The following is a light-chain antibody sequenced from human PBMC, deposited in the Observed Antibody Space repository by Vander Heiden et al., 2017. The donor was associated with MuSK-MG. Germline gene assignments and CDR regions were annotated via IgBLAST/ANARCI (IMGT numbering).Light chain of an antibody. CDR1: SSDVGGYSY. V-gene: IGLV2-14*01. J-gene: IGLJ1*01. CDR2: DVS. Sequence: QSALTQPASVSGSPGQSITISCTGTSSDVGGYSYVSWYQQQPGKAPKLMIDDVSDRPSGVANRCAGSKSGRTASMTISGLQAEDEADYYGRSYATSGTRVGFGTGTKVTVL. CDR3: RSYATSGTRVG.